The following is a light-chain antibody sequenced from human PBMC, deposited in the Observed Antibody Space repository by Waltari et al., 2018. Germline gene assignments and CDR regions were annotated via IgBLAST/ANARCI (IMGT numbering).Light chain of an antibody. Sequence: QSVLTQPPSASGTPGQRVTISCSGSSSNIGSNTVNWYQQLPGTAPKLLISANKHRPSGVPYRVSGSKSGTSASLAISGLQSEDEADYYCTTWDDSLNGVVFGGGTKLTV. V-gene: IGLV1-44*01. CDR3: TTWDDSLNGVV. J-gene: IGLJ3*02. CDR1: SSNIGSNT. CDR2: ANK.